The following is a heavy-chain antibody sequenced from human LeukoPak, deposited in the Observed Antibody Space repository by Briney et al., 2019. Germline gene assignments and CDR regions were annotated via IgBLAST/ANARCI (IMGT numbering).Heavy chain of an antibody. CDR3: ASASPLDNSNHIYFDY. J-gene: IGHJ4*02. CDR2: IYYKRSS. Sequence: PSETLSLTCTVSGGSISSYYWSWIRQPPGKGLEWIGYIYYKRSSNYNPSLKSRVTISVDTSKNQFSLNLSSVTAADTAVYYCASASPLDNSNHIYFDYWGQGTLVTVSS. D-gene: IGHD1-14*01. V-gene: IGHV4-59*01. CDR1: GGSISSYY.